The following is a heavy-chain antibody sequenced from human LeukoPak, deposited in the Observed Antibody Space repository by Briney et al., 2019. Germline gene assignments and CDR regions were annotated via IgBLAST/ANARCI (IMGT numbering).Heavy chain of an antibody. J-gene: IGHJ3*02. Sequence: SETLSLTCTVSGGSISSYYWSWIRQPPGKGLEWIGYIYYSGSTNYNPSLKSRVTISVDTSKNQFSLKLSSVTAADTAVYYCAAFIAVAGPDAFDIWGQGTMVTVSS. V-gene: IGHV4-59*01. CDR1: GGSISSYY. CDR3: AAFIAVAGPDAFDI. CDR2: IYYSGST. D-gene: IGHD6-19*01.